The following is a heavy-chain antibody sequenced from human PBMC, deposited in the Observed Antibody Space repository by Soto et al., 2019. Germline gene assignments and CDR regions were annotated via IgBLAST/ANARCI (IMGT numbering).Heavy chain of an antibody. J-gene: IGHJ6*02. D-gene: IGHD6-6*01. CDR3: ARDFKQQLVLFSIDYYNMDV. Sequence: EVQLVESGGGLVQPGGSLRLSCAASGFTFSSYCMSWVRQAPGKGLEWVANINQHGSEKYYVDSVKGRITISRDNAKNSLYLQMNSLRAEDTAVYYCARDFKQQLVLFSIDYYNMDVWGQGTTVTVSS. V-gene: IGHV3-7*01. CDR2: INQHGSEK. CDR1: GFTFSSYC.